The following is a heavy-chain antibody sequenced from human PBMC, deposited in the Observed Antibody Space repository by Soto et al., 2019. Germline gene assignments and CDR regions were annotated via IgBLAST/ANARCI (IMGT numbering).Heavy chain of an antibody. CDR1: GGSFSGYY. J-gene: IGHJ4*02. CDR3: TRHRRETGTYAHPLDF. D-gene: IGHD1-1*01. Sequence: PSETLSLTCAVYGGSFSGYYWSWIRQPPGKGLEWIGAISYGGGTYHTPSLRSRITISIDPSKSQFSLDLTSVSAADKSFYFCTRHRRETGTYAHPLDFWGQGTFVTVSS. CDR2: ISYGGGT. V-gene: IGHV4-34*01.